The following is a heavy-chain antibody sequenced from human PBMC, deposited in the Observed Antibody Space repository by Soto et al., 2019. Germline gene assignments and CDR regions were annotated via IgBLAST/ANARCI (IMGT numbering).Heavy chain of an antibody. J-gene: IGHJ4*02. D-gene: IGHD1-26*01. CDR2: ITDSGRST. V-gene: IGHV3-23*01. CDR1: GFTFSSVA. CDR3: ATLYCNPRYFDY. Sequence: GGSLRLSCAASGFTFSSVAMAWVRQAPGKGLEWVARITDSGRSTDYADSVKGRFTISSDNSRNTLYLHLNSLIADDTAVYYCATLYCNPRYFDYWGQGTRVTVSS.